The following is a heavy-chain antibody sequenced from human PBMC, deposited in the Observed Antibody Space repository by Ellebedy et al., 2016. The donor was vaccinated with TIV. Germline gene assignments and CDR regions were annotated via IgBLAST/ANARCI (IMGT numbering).Heavy chain of an antibody. CDR3: AKSTVINPEGDAYDI. CDR1: GLTFSSHA. V-gene: IGHV3-23*01. CDR2: ITESGGNT. D-gene: IGHD4-23*01. Sequence: PGGSLRLSCAASGLTFSSHAMSWVRQAPGKGLEWVSSITESGGNTYYADSVKGRFTIARDNSKDTLYLQMNSLRAEDTAVYYCAKSTVINPEGDAYDIWGQGTKVTVSS. J-gene: IGHJ3*02.